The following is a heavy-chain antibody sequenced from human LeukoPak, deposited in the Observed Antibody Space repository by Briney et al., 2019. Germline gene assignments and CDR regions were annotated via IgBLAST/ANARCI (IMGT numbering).Heavy chain of an antibody. Sequence: ASVKVSCKASGYTFTSYDINWVRQATGQGLEWMGWMNPNSGNTGYAQKFQGRGTMTRNTSISTAYMELGSLRSEDTAVYYCARGGECSGGSCYIPYYYYYYYYMDVWGKGTTVTVSS. CDR3: ARGGECSGGSCYIPYYYYYYYYMDV. D-gene: IGHD2-15*01. CDR2: MNPNSGNT. V-gene: IGHV1-8*01. J-gene: IGHJ6*03. CDR1: GYTFTSYD.